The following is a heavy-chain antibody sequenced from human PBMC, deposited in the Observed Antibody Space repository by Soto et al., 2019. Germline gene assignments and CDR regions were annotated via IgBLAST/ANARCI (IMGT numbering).Heavy chain of an antibody. J-gene: IGHJ4*02. Sequence: GASVKVSCKASGYTFTGYYMHWVRQAPGQGLEWMGWINPNSGGTNYAQKFQGWVTMTRDTSISTAYMELSRLRSDDTAIYYCATSYGNAWYTYWGQGTQVTVSS. D-gene: IGHD6-13*01. CDR3: ATSYGNAWYTY. CDR2: INPNSGGT. V-gene: IGHV1-2*04. CDR1: GYTFTGYY.